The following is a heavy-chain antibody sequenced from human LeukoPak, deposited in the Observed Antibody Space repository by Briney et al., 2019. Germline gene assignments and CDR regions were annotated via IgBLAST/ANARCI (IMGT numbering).Heavy chain of an antibody. D-gene: IGHD2-15*01. V-gene: IGHV5-51*01. J-gene: IGHJ5*02. Sequence: RGESLKISCKGSGYSFTSYWIGWVRQMPGKGLEWMGIIYPGDSDTRYSPSFQGQVTISADKSISTAYLQWSSLKASDTAMYYCARRRGGYCSGGSCYWFDPWGQGTLVTVSS. CDR2: IYPGDSDT. CDR3: ARRRGGYCSGGSCYWFDP. CDR1: GYSFTSYW.